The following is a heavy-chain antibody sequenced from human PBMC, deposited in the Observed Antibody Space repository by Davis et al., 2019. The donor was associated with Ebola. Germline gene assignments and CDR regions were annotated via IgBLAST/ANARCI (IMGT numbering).Heavy chain of an antibody. Sequence: GGSLRPSCAASGFTFSGPAMHWVRHASGKGLEWVGRIRSKANSYATAYAASVKGRFTISRDNSMNALYLQMDGLRAEDTAVYYCARGASDGDTFDYWGQGALVTVSS. V-gene: IGHV3-73*01. CDR2: IRSKANSYAT. CDR3: ARGASDGDTFDY. CDR1: GFTFSGPA. D-gene: IGHD3-10*01. J-gene: IGHJ4*02.